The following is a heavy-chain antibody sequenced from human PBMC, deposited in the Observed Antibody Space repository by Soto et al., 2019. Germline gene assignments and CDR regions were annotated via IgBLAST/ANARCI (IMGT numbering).Heavy chain of an antibody. CDR2: IYQSKSA. Sequence: SETLSLTCVVSGGSVTSGGHSWSWIRQAPGKGLEWVGSIYQSKSAYYNPSLRSRVAISVDRSNNQVSLRMTSVTAADTAIYYCARGDTRLGELSHDYWGQGALVTVSS. CDR3: ARGDTRLGELSHDY. CDR1: GGSVTSGGHS. V-gene: IGHV4-30-2*01. D-gene: IGHD3-16*02. J-gene: IGHJ4*02.